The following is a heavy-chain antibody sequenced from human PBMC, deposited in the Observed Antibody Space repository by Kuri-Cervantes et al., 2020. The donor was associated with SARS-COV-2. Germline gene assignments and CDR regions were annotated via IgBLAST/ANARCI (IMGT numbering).Heavy chain of an antibody. CDR1: GYTFTSYG. D-gene: IGHD3-3*01. J-gene: IGHJ6*03. CDR3: ARLLSSTIFGVVIGYYMDV. V-gene: IGHV1-18*01. CDR2: ISAYNGNT. Sequence: ASVKVSCKASGYTFTSYGISWVRQAPGQGLEWMGWISAYNGNTNYAQKLQGRVTMTTDTSTSTAYMELRGLRSDDTAVYYCARLLSSTIFGVVIGYYMDVWGKGTTVTVSS.